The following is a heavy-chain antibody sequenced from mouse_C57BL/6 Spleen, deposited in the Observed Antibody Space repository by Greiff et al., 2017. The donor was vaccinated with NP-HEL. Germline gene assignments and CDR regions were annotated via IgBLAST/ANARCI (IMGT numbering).Heavy chain of an antibody. Sequence: EVQLQQSGAELVKPGASVKLSCPASGFNIKDYYMHWVKQRTEQGLEWIGRIDPADCETKYAPKFQVKATIPADTSSTTAYLQLSSLTSEDTAVYYCSSHWGGNYFDYWGRGTTLTVSS. D-gene: IGHD4-1*01. CDR1: GFNIKDYY. V-gene: IGHV14-2*01. J-gene: IGHJ2*01. CDR2: IDPADCET. CDR3: SSHWGGNYFDY.